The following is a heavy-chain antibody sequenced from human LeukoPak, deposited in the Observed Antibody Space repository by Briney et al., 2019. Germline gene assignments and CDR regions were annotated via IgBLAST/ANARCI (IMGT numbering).Heavy chain of an antibody. D-gene: IGHD3-9*01. CDR3: AKWGDYDILTGYYVSDF. Sequence: GGSLRLSCTASGFIFRNYAMSWVRQAPGKGLEWVSAITGSGDTTYYADSVKGRFTISRDNSKNTLYVEMNTLRAEDTAVYYCAKWGDYDILTGYYVSDFWGQGTLVTVSS. V-gene: IGHV3-23*01. CDR2: ITGSGDTT. CDR1: GFIFRNYA. J-gene: IGHJ4*02.